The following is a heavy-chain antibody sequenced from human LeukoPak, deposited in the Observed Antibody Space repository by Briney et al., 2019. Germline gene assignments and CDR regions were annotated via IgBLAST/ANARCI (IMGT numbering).Heavy chain of an antibody. V-gene: IGHV3-30*18. J-gene: IGHJ4*02. CDR3: AKVWGVDQYWGFDY. CDR1: GFTFSSYG. D-gene: IGHD2-21*01. CDR2: ISYDGSNK. Sequence: GGSLRLSCAASGFTFSSYGMHWVRQAPGKGLEWVAVISYDGSNKYYADSVKGRFTISRDNSKNTLYLQMNSLRAEDTAVYYCAKVWGVDQYWGFDYWGQGTLVTVSS.